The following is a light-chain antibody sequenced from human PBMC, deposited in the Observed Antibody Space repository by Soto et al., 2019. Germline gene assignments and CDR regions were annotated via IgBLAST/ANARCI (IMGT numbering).Light chain of an antibody. Sequence: QSALTQPPSVSGSPGQSVTISCTGTSSDVDSYNRVSWYQQPPGTAPKLMIHEVSNRPSGVPDRFSGSKSGNTASLTISGLQAEDEADYYCSSYTSSSTLVFGGGTKLTVL. CDR2: EVS. CDR1: SSDVDSYNR. V-gene: IGLV2-18*02. J-gene: IGLJ2*01. CDR3: SSYTSSSTLV.